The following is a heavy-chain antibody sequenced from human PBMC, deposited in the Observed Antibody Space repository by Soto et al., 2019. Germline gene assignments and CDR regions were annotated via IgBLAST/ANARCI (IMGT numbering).Heavy chain of an antibody. CDR1: GYTFTNYG. CDR3: ARGVGSGSYYNQYNWFDP. J-gene: IGHJ5*02. V-gene: IGHV1-18*01. Sequence: ASVKVSCKASGYTFTNYGISWVRQAPGQGLEWMGWINVYNGNTKYAQKVQGKVNKTTDTSTSIAYMELRSLSSDDTAVYYCARGVGSGSYYNQYNWFDPWGQGTLVTVSS. CDR2: INVYNGNT. D-gene: IGHD3-10*01.